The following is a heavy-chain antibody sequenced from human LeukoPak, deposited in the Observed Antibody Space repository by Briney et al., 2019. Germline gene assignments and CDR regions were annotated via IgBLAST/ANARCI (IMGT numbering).Heavy chain of an antibody. CDR3: AKGTYSDHPQYMDV. CDR1: GFTFSSYA. D-gene: IGHD4-17*01. CDR2: ISASGGRT. V-gene: IGHV3-23*01. Sequence: GGSMRLAWAASGFTFSSYAMSWDRQAQGKGLEWVSAISASGGRTEYTDSGKGRFNISRDSSKNTLHLKMSRLRVEDTAVYYCAKGTYSDHPQYMDVWGKGTTVTVSS. J-gene: IGHJ6*03.